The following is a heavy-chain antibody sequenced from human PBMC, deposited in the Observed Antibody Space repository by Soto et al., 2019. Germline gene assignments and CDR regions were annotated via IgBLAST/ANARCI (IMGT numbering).Heavy chain of an antibody. CDR1: GFTFSGYA. J-gene: IGHJ4*02. CDR2: MSSAGDT. CDR3: AKPAVAGRETYFDY. V-gene: IGHV3-23*01. Sequence: GGSLRLSCAASGFTFSGYAMSWVRQVPGKGLEWVSHMSSAGDTYYADSVKGRFTISRDNSKNTLYLQMNSLRAEDTAVYYCAKPAVAGRETYFDYWGQGTLVTVSS. D-gene: IGHD6-19*01.